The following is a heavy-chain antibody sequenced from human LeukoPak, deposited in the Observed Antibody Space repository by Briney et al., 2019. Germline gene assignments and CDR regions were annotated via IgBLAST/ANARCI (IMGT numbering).Heavy chain of an antibody. Sequence: PGGSLRLSCAASGFTFSAFSMTWVRQAPGKGLEWVSYISSSGRTTHYADSVKGRFTISRDNAKNSLYLQMNSLRAEDTAVYYCARENIVVVTAIRDAFDIWGQGTMVTVSS. V-gene: IGHV3-48*01. J-gene: IGHJ3*02. CDR1: GFTFSAFS. CDR2: ISSSGRTT. D-gene: IGHD2-21*02. CDR3: ARENIVVVTAIRDAFDI.